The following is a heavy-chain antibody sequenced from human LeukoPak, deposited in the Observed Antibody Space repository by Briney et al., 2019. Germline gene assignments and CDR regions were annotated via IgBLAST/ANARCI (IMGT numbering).Heavy chain of an antibody. D-gene: IGHD4-17*01. CDR2: INTNTGNP. V-gene: IGHV7-4-1*02. J-gene: IGHJ4*02. CDR1: GYTFTSYA. CDR3: ARDLSYGDHLGFGY. Sequence: ASVKCSCKASGYTFTSYAMNWVREAPGQGLEWMGWINTNTGNPTYAQGFTGRFVFSLDTSVSTAYLQISSLKAEDTAVYYCARDLSYGDHLGFGYWGQGTLVTVSS.